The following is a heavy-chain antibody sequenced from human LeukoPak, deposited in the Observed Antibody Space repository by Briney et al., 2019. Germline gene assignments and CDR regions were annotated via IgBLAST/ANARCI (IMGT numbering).Heavy chain of an antibody. D-gene: IGHD6-13*01. J-gene: IGHJ4*02. CDR2: IYHSGST. CDR3: ARGEQQMAIDY. V-gene: IGHV4-38-2*01. Sequence: SETLSLTCAVSGYSISSGYYWGWIRQPPGKGLEWTGSIYHSGSTYYNPSVKSRVTISVDTSKSHFSLKLSSVTAADTAVYYCARGEQQMAIDYWGQGTLVTVSS. CDR1: GYSISSGYY.